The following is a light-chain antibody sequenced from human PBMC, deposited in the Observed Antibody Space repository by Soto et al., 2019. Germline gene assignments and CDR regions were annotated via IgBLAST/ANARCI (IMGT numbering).Light chain of an antibody. CDR1: QSVSSS. CDR3: QQYNDWWT. J-gene: IGKJ1*01. V-gene: IGKV3-15*01. CDR2: GAT. Sequence: EIVMTQSPATLSVSPGERATLSCRASQSVSSSLAWYQQKPGQAPRLLIYGATTRATGIPARFSSSGSGTEFTLTISSLQYEDFAVYYCQQYNDWWTFGQGTRVEIK.